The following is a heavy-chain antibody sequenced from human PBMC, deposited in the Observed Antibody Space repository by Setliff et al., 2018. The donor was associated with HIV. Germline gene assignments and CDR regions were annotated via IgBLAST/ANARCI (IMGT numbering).Heavy chain of an antibody. Sequence: PSETLSLTCAVHGEFPIGYYWSWIRQPPGKGLEWIGEIIDSGATNYNPSLESRVILSIDTSKKLISLNLTSVTAADTAVYYCAREVDLSRGVDYWGQGTVVTVS. CDR1: GEFPIGYY. J-gene: IGHJ4*02. CDR3: AREVDLSRGVDY. CDR2: IIDSGAT. D-gene: IGHD2-15*01. V-gene: IGHV4-34*12.